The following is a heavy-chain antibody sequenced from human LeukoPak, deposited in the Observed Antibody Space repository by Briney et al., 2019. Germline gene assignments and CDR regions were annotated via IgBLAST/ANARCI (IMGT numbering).Heavy chain of an antibody. CDR3: ASTYCGGDCYPAFDI. CDR2: ISAYNGNT. D-gene: IGHD2-21*02. Sequence: ASVKVSCKASGYTFTSYGISWVRQAPGQGLEWMGWISAYNGNTNYAQKLQGRVTMTTDTSTSTAYMELRSLRSDDTAVYYCASTYCGGDCYPAFDIWGQGTMVTVSS. CDR1: GYTFTSYG. J-gene: IGHJ3*02. V-gene: IGHV1-18*01.